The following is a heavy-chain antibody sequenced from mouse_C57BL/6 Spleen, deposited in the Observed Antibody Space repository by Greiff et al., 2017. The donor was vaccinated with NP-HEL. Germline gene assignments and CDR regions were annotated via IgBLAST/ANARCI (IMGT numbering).Heavy chain of an antibody. J-gene: IGHJ3*01. D-gene: IGHD1-1*01. CDR1: GYTFTDYE. CDR2: IDPETGGT. Sequence: QVQLQQSGAELVRPGASVTLSCKASGYTFTDYEMHWVKQTPVHGLEWIGAIDPETGGTAYNQKFKGKAILTADKSSSTAYMELRSLTSEDSAVYYCTDYHGSSPWFAYWGQGTLVTVSA. CDR3: TDYHGSSPWFAY. V-gene: IGHV1-15*01.